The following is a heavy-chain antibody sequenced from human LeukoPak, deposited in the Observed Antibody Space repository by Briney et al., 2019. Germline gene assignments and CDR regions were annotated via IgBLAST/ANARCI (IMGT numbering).Heavy chain of an antibody. V-gene: IGHV3-64*01. CDR1: GFTFGSYS. CDR3: AREDRIYGMDV. D-gene: IGHD2-15*01. Sequence: PGGSLRLSCAASGFTFGSYSMYWVRQAPGKGLEYVSGISSSGDSTDYGNPVKGRFTISRDNSKRMLYLQMGSLRVEDMAMYYCAREDRIYGMDVWGQGTTVTVSS. J-gene: IGHJ6*02. CDR2: ISSSGDST.